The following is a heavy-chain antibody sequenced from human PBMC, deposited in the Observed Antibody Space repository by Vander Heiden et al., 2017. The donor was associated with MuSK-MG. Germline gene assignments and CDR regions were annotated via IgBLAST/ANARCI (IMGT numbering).Heavy chain of an antibody. CDR1: GYSISSGYY. Sequence: QVQLQESGPGLVKPSETLSLPCSVSGYSISSGYYWGWRRQPPGKGLEWIGSIWHSGSTYYNPSLKSRVTISVDTSKNQFSLKLTSVTAADTAVFHCARGSEWEPLRGGAFDFWGQGTMVTVSS. J-gene: IGHJ3*01. CDR2: IWHSGST. D-gene: IGHD1-26*01. CDR3: ARGSEWEPLRGGAFDF. V-gene: IGHV4-38-2*02.